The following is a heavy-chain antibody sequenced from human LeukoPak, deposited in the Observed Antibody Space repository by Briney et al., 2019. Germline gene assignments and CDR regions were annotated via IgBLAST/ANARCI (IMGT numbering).Heavy chain of an antibody. V-gene: IGHV3-48*03. CDR2: ISSSGSTI. CDR3: ARDRRGGRDGYNFFDY. Sequence: GGSLRLSCAASGFTFSSYEMNWVRQAPGKGLEWVSYISSSGSTIYYADSVKGRFTISRDNAKNSLYLQMNSLRAEDTAVYYCARDRRGGRDGYNFFDYWGQGTLVTVSS. D-gene: IGHD5-24*01. CDR1: GFTFSSYE. J-gene: IGHJ4*02.